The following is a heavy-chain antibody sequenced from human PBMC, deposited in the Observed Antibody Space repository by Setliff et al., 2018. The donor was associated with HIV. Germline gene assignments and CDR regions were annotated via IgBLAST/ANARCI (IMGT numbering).Heavy chain of an antibody. CDR2: IYYSGST. CDR1: GGSISSGGYY. J-gene: IGHJ4*02. V-gene: IGHV4-31*03. D-gene: IGHD3-22*01. Sequence: PSETLSLTCTVSGGSISSGGYYWSWIRQHPGKGLEWIGYIYYSGSTYYNPSLKSRVTISVDTSKNQFSLKLSSVTAADTAVYYCARDLYSSGIDYWGQGTLVTVSS. CDR3: ARDLYSSGIDY.